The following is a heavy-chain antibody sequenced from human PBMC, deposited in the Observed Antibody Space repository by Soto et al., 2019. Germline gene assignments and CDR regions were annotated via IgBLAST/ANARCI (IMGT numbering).Heavy chain of an antibody. J-gene: IGHJ4*02. Sequence: GGSLRLSCAASGFTFSSYAMHWVRQAPGKGLEWVAVISYDGSNKYYADSVKGRFTISRDNSKNTLYLQMNSLRAEDTAVYYCARGLGYSGYDPVGFWGQGTMVTVYS. D-gene: IGHD5-12*01. CDR1: GFTFSSYA. CDR2: ISYDGSNK. CDR3: ARGLGYSGYDPVGF. V-gene: IGHV3-30-3*01.